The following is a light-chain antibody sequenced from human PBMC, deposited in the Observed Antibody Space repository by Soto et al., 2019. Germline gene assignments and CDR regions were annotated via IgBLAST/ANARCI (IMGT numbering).Light chain of an antibody. CDR3: SSYTSSSLHV. CDR2: DVS. Sequence: QSALTQPASVSGSPGQSITISCTGTGSVVGGYNYVSWYQQHPGKAPKLMIYDVSNRPSGVSNRFSGSKSGNTASLTISGLQAEDEADYYCSSYTSSSLHVFGTGTKVTVL. V-gene: IGLV2-14*03. J-gene: IGLJ1*01. CDR1: GSVVGGYNY.